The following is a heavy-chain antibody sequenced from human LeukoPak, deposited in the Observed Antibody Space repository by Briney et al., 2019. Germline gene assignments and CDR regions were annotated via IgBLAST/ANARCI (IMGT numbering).Heavy chain of an antibody. D-gene: IGHD3-16*01. CDR1: GYTFTGYY. CDR3: AREPMGESNWFDP. J-gene: IGHJ5*02. CDR2: INPNSGGT. V-gene: IGHV1-2*02. Sequence: ASVKVSCKASGYTFTGYYMHWVRQAPGQGLEWMGWINPNSGGTNYAQKFQGRVTMTRDTSISTAYMELSRLRSDDTAVYYCAREPMGESNWFDPWGQGTLVTVSS.